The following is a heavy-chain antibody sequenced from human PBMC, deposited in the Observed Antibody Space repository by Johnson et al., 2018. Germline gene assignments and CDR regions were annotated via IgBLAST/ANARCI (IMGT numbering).Heavy chain of an antibody. CDR3: TSDAFDI. Sequence: LVYSGVCLSHPFFSLRLSFSASGFMFSRYGLHWVRQAPGKGLEYVSAISGNGAITYYADSVKGRFTISRDNSKNTLFLQMGSLRVEDTALYYCTSDAFDIWGPGTMVTVSS. CDR2: ISGNGAIT. CDR1: GFMFSRYG. J-gene: IGHJ3*02. V-gene: IGHV3-64*02.